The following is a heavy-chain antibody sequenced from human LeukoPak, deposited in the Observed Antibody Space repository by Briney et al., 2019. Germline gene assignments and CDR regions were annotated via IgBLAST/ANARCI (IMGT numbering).Heavy chain of an antibody. D-gene: IGHD6-13*01. J-gene: IGHJ6*03. CDR1: GFTFTTYW. Sequence: GGSLRLSCAASGFTFTTYWMGWVRQAPGKGLEWVASIKQDGSEKYYVDSVKGRFTISRDNAKNSLYLQMNSLRAEDTAVYYCAREISGPLAAAGGYYYYYMDVWGKGTTVTISS. CDR2: IKQDGSEK. V-gene: IGHV3-7*01. CDR3: AREISGPLAAAGGYYYYYMDV.